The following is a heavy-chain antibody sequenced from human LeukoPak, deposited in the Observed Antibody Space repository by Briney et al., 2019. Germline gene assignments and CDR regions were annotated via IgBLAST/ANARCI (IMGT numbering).Heavy chain of an antibody. V-gene: IGHV4-59*01. CDR2: IYYSGST. J-gene: IGHJ4*02. CDR1: GGSISSYY. CDR3: ARAVTYYDFWSGPLGY. Sequence: PSETLSLTCTVSGGSISSYYWSWIRQPPGKGLEWIGYIYYSGSTNYNPSLKSRVTISVDMSKNQFSLKLSSVTAADTAVYYCARAVTYYDFWSGPLGYWGQGTLVTVSS. D-gene: IGHD3-3*01.